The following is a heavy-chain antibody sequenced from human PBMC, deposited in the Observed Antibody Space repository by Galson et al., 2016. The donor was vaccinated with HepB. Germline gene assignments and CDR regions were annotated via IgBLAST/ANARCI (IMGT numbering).Heavy chain of an antibody. CDR2: INPNGGAT. D-gene: IGHD3-22*01. J-gene: IGHJ5*02. CDR1: GYTFRDYY. Sequence: SVKVSCKASGYTFRDYYMHWVRLAPGQGFGWMGWINPNGGATKYAQKFQGRVTMTRDTSSSTAYLELSRLRSDDTAVYYCARDRADYYDDSGYPYNCFDPWGQGTLVTVSS. V-gene: IGHV1-2*02. CDR3: ARDRADYYDDSGYPYNCFDP.